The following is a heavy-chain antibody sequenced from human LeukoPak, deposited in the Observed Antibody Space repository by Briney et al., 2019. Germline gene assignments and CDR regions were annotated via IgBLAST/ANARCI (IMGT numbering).Heavy chain of an antibody. CDR1: GGSISSSNW. V-gene: IGHV4-4*02. CDR3: ARDSGTTGEVKFDP. CDR2: IYHSGST. J-gene: IGHJ5*02. Sequence: SGTLSLTCAVSGGSISSSNWWSWVRQPPGKGLEWIGDIYHSGSTNYNPSLKSRVTISVDKSKNKFSLKLSSVTAADTAVYYCARDSGTTGEVKFDPWGQGTLVTVSS. D-gene: IGHD3-10*01.